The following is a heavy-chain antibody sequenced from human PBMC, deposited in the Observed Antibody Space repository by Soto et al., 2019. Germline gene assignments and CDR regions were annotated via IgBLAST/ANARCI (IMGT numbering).Heavy chain of an antibody. CDR1: GFTFSSYA. CDR3: AKDRGSCTNGVCYFPDAFDI. J-gene: IGHJ3*02. V-gene: IGHV3-23*01. D-gene: IGHD2-8*01. Sequence: EVQLLESGGGLVQPGGSLRLSCAASGFTFSSYAMSWVRQAPGKGLEWVSAISGSGGSTYYADSVKGRFTISRDNSKNTLYLKMNSLRAEDTAVYYCAKDRGSCTNGVCYFPDAFDIWGQGTMVTVSS. CDR2: ISGSGGST.